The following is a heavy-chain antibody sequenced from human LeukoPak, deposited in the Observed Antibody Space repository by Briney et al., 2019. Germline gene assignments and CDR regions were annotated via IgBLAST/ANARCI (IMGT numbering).Heavy chain of an antibody. D-gene: IGHD3-22*01. CDR2: IIPILGTA. CDR3: ASRDSSRSFDY. J-gene: IGHJ4*02. V-gene: IGHV1-69*13. CDR1: GGTFSSYA. Sequence: GASVKVSCKASGGTFSSYAISWVRQAPGQGLEWMGGIIPILGTANYAQKFQGRVTITADESTSTAYMELSSLRSEDTAVYYCASRDSSRSFDYWGQGTLVTVSS.